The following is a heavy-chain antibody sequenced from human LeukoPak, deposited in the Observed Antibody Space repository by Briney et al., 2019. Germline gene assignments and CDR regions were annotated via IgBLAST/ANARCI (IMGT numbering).Heavy chain of an antibody. V-gene: IGHV4-59*08. CDR1: GGSISSYY. Sequence: SETLSLTCTVSGGSISSYYWSWVRQPAGKGLEWIGYIYYSGSTKYNPSLKRRVTISIDTSERQFSLKLSSVTAADTAVYYCARLGSSTWYTGGWFDPWGQGTLVTVSS. CDR2: IYYSGST. CDR3: ARLGSSTWYTGGWFDP. J-gene: IGHJ5*02. D-gene: IGHD6-13*01.